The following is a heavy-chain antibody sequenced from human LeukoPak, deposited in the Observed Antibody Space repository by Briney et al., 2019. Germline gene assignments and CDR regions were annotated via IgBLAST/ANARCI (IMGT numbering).Heavy chain of an antibody. Sequence: AGGSLRLSCAASGFTFSSYGMHWVRQAPGKGLEWVAVISYDGSNKYYADSVKGRFTISRDNAKNSLYLQMNSLRAEDTAVYYCARNDIVVVPAAMRRGGLYYYYYMDVWGKGTTVTISS. CDR3: ARNDIVVVPAAMRRGGLYYYYYMDV. CDR1: GFTFSSYG. V-gene: IGHV3-30*03. CDR2: ISYDGSNK. J-gene: IGHJ6*03. D-gene: IGHD2-2*01.